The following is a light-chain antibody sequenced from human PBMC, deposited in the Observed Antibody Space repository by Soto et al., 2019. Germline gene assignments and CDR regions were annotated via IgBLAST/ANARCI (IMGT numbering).Light chain of an antibody. V-gene: IGLV1-44*01. CDR2: ATN. J-gene: IGLJ2*01. Sequence: QAVVTQPPSASGTPGQTVTISCSGSRSNVGRNAVSWYQQVPGMAPELLVFATNKRPSGVPDRFSGSASGASASLAISGRQSDDEAAYYWAAGDDTLNGPLLGGGPKLTVL. CDR3: AAGDDTLNGPL. CDR1: RSNVGRNA.